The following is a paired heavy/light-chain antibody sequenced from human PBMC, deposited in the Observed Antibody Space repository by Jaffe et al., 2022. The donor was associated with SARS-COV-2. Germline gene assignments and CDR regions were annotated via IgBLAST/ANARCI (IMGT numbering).Light chain of an antibody. V-gene: IGKV3-15*01. CDR1: QSVSSD. CDR3: QQYVDWPLT. CDR2: GAS. Sequence: EIVMTQSPATLSVSPGERATLSCRASQSVSSDLAWYQQKPGQAPRLLIYGASTRATGIPARFSGSGSGTEFTLTISSLQSEDFAVYYCQQYVDWPLTFGGGTKVEIK. J-gene: IGKJ4*01.
Heavy chain of an antibody. J-gene: IGHJ5*02. Sequence: EVQLVESGGGLVKPGGSLRLSCAASGFTFSSYSMNWVRQAPGKGLEWVSSIGRSDSSIFYADSVKGRFTISRDNAKNSLYLQMNSLRADDTAVYYCASTNPSTRGCDWFDPWGQGTLVTVSS. CDR2: IGRSDSSI. V-gene: IGHV3-21*01. CDR1: GFTFSSYS. D-gene: IGHD2-8*01. CDR3: ASTNPSTRGCDWFDP.